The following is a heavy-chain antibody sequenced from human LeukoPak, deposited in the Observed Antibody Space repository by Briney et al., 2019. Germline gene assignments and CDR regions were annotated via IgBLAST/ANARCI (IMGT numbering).Heavy chain of an antibody. J-gene: IGHJ6*02. V-gene: IGHV4-30-2*01. CDR3: AADRFGEEAMDV. CDR1: GGSISSGGYP. CDR2: IYHSGST. D-gene: IGHD3-10*01. Sequence: SQTLSLTCVVSGGSISSGGYPWSWIRQPPGKGLEWIGYIYHSGSTYYNPSLKSRVTISVDRSKNQFSLKLSSVTAADTAVYYCAADRFGEEAMDVWGQGTTVTVSS.